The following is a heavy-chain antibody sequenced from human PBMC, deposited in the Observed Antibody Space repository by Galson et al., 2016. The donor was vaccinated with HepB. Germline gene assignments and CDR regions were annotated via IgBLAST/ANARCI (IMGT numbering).Heavy chain of an antibody. CDR1: GFTFSHSA. J-gene: IGHJ5*02. CDR3: AKGGHYSPFDP. Sequence: SLRLSCAASGFTFSHSALTWIRQAPGKGLEWVSTISSNGGETFYADSVRGRFTISRDNSWNTLSLQMNSLRAEDTALYYCAKGGHYSPFDPWGQGTLVTVSS. V-gene: IGHV3-23*01. CDR2: ISSNGGET. D-gene: IGHD2-21*01.